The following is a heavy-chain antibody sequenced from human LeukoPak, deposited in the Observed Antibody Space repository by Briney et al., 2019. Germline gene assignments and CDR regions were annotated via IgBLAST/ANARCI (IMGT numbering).Heavy chain of an antibody. J-gene: IGHJ4*02. CDR1: GYTFTGYY. CDR2: INPNSGGT. CDR3: ARDGYNQPVLTY. V-gene: IGHV1-2*02. Sequence: ASVKVSCKASGYTFTGYYMHWVRQAPGQGLEWMGWINPNSGGTNYAQKFQGRVTMTRDTSISTAYMELSRLRSDDMAVYYCARDGYNQPVLTYWGQGTLVTVSS. D-gene: IGHD5-24*01.